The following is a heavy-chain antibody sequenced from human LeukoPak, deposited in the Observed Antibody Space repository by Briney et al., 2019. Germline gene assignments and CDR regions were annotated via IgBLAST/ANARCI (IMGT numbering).Heavy chain of an antibody. J-gene: IGHJ3*02. CDR2: IISSYI. Sequence: PGGSLRLSCAASGFTFSSYSMNWVRQAPGKGLEWVSSIISSYIYYADSVKGRFTISRDNAKNSLYLQMNSLRAEDTAVDYCARGVGANTDDFDIWGQGTMVTVSS. D-gene: IGHD1-26*01. CDR1: GFTFSSYS. CDR3: ARGVGANTDDFDI. V-gene: IGHV3-21*01.